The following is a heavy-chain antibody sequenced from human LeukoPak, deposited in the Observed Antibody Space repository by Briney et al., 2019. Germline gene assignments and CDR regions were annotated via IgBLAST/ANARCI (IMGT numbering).Heavy chain of an antibody. CDR1: GGSISSSSYY. Sequence: SETLSLTCTVSGGSISSSSYYWGWIRQPPGKGLEWIGSIYYSGSTYYNPSLNSRVTISVDTSKNQFSLKLSSVTAADTAVYYCARDLIAAAGAGAFDIWGQGTMVTVSS. J-gene: IGHJ3*02. CDR3: ARDLIAAAGAGAFDI. D-gene: IGHD6-13*01. V-gene: IGHV4-39*07. CDR2: IYYSGST.